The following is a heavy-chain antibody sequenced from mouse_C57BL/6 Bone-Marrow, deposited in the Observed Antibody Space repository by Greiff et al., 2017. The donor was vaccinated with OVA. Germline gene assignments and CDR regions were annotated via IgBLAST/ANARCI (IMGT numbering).Heavy chain of an antibody. V-gene: IGHV1-69*01. J-gene: IGHJ4*01. CDR2: IDPSDSYT. CDR3: ARSPAQARYYYAMDY. CDR1: GYTFTSYW. D-gene: IGHD3-2*02. Sequence: QVQLQQPGAELVMPGASVKLSCKASGYTFTSYWMHWVKQRPGQGLEWIGEIDPSDSYTNYNQKFKGKSTLTVDKSSSTAYMQLSSLTSEDSAVYYCARSPAQARYYYAMDYWGQGTSVTVSS.